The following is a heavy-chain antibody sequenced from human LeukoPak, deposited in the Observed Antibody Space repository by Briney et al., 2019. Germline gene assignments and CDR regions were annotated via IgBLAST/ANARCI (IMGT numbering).Heavy chain of an antibody. CDR1: GYTFSSYG. Sequence: ASVKVSCKASGYTFSSYGISWVRQAPGQGLEWMGWISAYNGNTDYAQNLRGRVTMTTDTSTSTAYMELRSLRSDDTAVYYCARDSVDGSESYYSDIPDYWGQGTLVTVSS. CDR2: ISAYNGNT. V-gene: IGHV1-18*01. J-gene: IGHJ4*02. CDR3: ARDSVDGSESYYSDIPDY. D-gene: IGHD3-10*01.